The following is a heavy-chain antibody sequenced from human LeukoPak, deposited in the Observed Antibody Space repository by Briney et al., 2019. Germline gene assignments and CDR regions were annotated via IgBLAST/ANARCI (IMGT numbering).Heavy chain of an antibody. J-gene: IGHJ4*02. CDR2: IYHSGST. Sequence: PSQTLSLTCTVSGGSISSGGYYWSWIRQPPGKGLEWIGYIYHSGSTYYNPSLKSRVTISVDRSKNQFSLKLSSVTAADTAVYYCARRGGLLWLGVSYYFDYWGQGTLVTVSS. V-gene: IGHV4-30-2*01. D-gene: IGHD3-10*01. CDR3: ARRGGLLWLGVSYYFDY. CDR1: GGSISSGGYY.